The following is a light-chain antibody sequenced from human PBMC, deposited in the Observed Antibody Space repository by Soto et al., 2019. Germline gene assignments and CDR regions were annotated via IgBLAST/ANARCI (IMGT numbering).Light chain of an antibody. CDR2: GNT. CDR1: SSNIGAGYD. CDR3: LSCDRSLSVV. Sequence: QLVLTQPPSVSGAPGQRVTISCTGSSSNIGAGYDVHWYKQLPGRAPKLLIYGNTNRPTGVPERFTGSTSGTSASLAITGLQAEDEADYCLSCDRSLSVVFGGGTELAVL. V-gene: IGLV1-40*01. J-gene: IGLJ2*01.